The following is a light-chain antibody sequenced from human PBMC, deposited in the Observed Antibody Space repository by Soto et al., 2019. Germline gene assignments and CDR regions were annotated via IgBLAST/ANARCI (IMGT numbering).Light chain of an antibody. V-gene: IGLV4-69*01. CDR3: QTWGTQGV. CDR2: LNSDGSH. J-gene: IGLJ2*01. Sequence: QPVLTQSTSASASLGASVKLTCTLSSGHSSYAIAWHQQQPEKGPRYLMKLNSDGSHSKGDGIPDRFSGSSSGAERYLTISSLQSEDEADYYCQTWGTQGVFGGVTKVTVL. CDR1: SGHSSYA.